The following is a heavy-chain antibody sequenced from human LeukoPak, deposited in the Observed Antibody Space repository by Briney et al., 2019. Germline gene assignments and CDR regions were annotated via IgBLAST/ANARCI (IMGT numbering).Heavy chain of an antibody. CDR1: GYTFAGYG. CDR2: INTGNGNT. D-gene: IGHD6-25*01. V-gene: IGHV1-3*04. CDR3: AKDHGKSGSFDY. J-gene: IGHJ4*02. Sequence: GASVRISCKASGYTFAGYGVHWVRQAPGQGLECMGWINTGNGNTGSSQNFQGRVTLTKDTAASTAYVELSGLTSEDTAVYYCAKDHGKSGSFDYWGQGTLVTVSS.